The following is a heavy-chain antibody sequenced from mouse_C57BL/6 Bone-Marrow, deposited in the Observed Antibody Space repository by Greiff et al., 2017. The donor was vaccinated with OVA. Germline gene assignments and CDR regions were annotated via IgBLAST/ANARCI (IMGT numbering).Heavy chain of an antibody. CDR2: INPGSGGT. CDR3: ARGVYYDYDGGWFAY. CDR1: GYAFTNYL. D-gene: IGHD2-4*01. J-gene: IGHJ3*01. V-gene: IGHV1-54*01. Sequence: LVESGAELVRPGTSVKVSCKASGYAFTNYLIEWVKQRPGQGLEWIGVINPGSGGTNYNEKFKGKATLTADKSSSTAYMQLSSLTSEDSAVYFCARGVYYDYDGGWFAYWGQGTLVTVSA.